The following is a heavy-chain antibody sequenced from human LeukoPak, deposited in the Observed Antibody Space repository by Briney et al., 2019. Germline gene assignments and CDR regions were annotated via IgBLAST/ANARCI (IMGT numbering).Heavy chain of an antibody. Sequence: SETLSLTCTVSGGSISSSSYYWGWIRQPPGKGLEWIGEINHSGSTNCNPSLKSRVTISVDTSKNQFSLKLSSVTAADTAVYYCARGPATGATTRYFQHWGQGTLVTVSS. D-gene: IGHD1-26*01. CDR2: INHSGST. J-gene: IGHJ1*01. V-gene: IGHV4-39*07. CDR1: GGSISSSSYY. CDR3: ARGPATGATTRYFQH.